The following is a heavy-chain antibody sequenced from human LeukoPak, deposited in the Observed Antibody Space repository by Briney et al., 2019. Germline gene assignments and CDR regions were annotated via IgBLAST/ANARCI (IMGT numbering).Heavy chain of an antibody. Sequence: ASVKLSCKASGYTFTGYYMHWVRQAPGQGLEWMGWINPNSGGTNYAQKFQGRVTMTRDTSISTAYMELSRLRSDDTAVYYCARGGYCSSTSCYPPGYWGQETLVTVSS. CDR2: INPNSGGT. D-gene: IGHD2-2*01. J-gene: IGHJ4*01. CDR3: ARGGYCSSTSCYPPGY. CDR1: GYTFTGYY. V-gene: IGHV1-2*02.